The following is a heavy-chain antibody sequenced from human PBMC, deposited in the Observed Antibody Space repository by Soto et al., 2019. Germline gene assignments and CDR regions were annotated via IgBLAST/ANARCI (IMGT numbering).Heavy chain of an antibody. V-gene: IGHV1-2*02. CDR2: IDPKSGDT. CDR3: ARRQLSDYMRWSVDQ. CDR1: GYTFTENQ. J-gene: IGHJ5*02. Sequence: ASVKVSCKASGYTFTENQIHWLRRAPVQRLEWMGRIDPKSGDTTFAQTYQGRVTMTRDTXXNTVYMWLTRLTSDDTAIYYCARRQLSDYMRWSVDQWGQGTMVTVSS. D-gene: IGHD3-16*01.